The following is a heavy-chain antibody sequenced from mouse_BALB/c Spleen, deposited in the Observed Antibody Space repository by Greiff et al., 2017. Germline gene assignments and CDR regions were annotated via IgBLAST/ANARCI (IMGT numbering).Heavy chain of an antibody. CDR1: GFTFSSYG. Sequence: EVMLVESGGDLVKPGGSLKLSCAASGFTFSSYGMSWVRQTPDKRLEWVATISSGGSYTYYPDSVKGRFTISRDNAKNTLYLQMSSLKSEDTAMYYCARRFTTGYYYAMDYWGQGTSVTVSS. CDR3: ARRFTTGYYYAMDY. V-gene: IGHV5-6*02. CDR2: ISSGGSYT. J-gene: IGHJ4*01. D-gene: IGHD1-1*01.